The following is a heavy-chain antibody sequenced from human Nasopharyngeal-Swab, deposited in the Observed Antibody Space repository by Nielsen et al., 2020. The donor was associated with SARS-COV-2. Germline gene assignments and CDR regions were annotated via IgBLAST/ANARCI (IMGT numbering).Heavy chain of an antibody. CDR3: TRCGGSCYSGRDY. Sequence: GESLKISCAASGFTFSDSAIHWVRQASGKGLEWVGRIRSKGNNYATAYAASVKGGFTIFRDDPTNTAFLQMNSLKTEDTAVYYCTRCGGSCYSGRDYWGQGTLVTVSS. CDR1: GFTFSDSA. J-gene: IGHJ4*02. CDR2: IRSKGNNYAT. V-gene: IGHV3-73*01. D-gene: IGHD2-15*01.